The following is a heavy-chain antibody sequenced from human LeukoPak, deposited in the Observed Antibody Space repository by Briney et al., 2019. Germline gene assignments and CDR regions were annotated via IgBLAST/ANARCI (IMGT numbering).Heavy chain of an antibody. D-gene: IGHD1-14*01. CDR1: GGSISSHY. J-gene: IGHJ6*02. CDR2: ISPSGST. CDR3: ARDREWLQILREGYYNRGMDV. V-gene: IGHV4-4*07. Sequence: SETLSLTCTVAGGSISSHYWSWLRQPAGKGLEWIGRISPSGSTNYSPSLTTRATLSVDTSKNQFPLNLSSVTGADTAVYYCARDREWLQILREGYYNRGMDVWGRGTTVIVSS.